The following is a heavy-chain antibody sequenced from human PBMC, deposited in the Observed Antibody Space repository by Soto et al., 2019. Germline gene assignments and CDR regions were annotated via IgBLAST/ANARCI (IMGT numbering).Heavy chain of an antibody. CDR2: ISGSGGST. J-gene: IGHJ4*02. CDR3: AKHRLLRFLEWLFYY. V-gene: IGHV3-23*01. D-gene: IGHD3-3*01. CDR1: GFTFSSYA. Sequence: GGSLRLSCAASGFTFSSYAMSWVRQAPGKGLEWVSAISGSGGSTYYADSVKGRFTISRDNSKNTLYLQMNSLRAEDTAVYYCAKHRLLRFLEWLFYYWGQGTLVTVSS.